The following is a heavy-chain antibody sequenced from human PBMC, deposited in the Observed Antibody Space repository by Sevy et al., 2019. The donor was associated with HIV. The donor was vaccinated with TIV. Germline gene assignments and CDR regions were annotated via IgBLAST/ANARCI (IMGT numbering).Heavy chain of an antibody. V-gene: IGHV3-33*01. CDR2: IWYDGSNK. CDR3: ARDTVTTKYYFDY. D-gene: IGHD4-4*01. CDR1: GFTFSSYG. J-gene: IGHJ4*02. Sequence: LSLTCAASGFTFSSYGMHWVRQAPGKGLEWVAVIWYDGSNKYYADSVKGRFTISRDNSKNTLYLQMNSLRAEDTAVYYCARDTVTTKYYFDYWGQGTLATVSS.